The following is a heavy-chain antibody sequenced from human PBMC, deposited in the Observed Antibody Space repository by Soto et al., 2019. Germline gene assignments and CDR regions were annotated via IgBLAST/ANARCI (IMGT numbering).Heavy chain of an antibody. J-gene: IGHJ4*01. CDR2: INAGNGNT. V-gene: IGHV1-3*01. CDR1: GYTFTSYA. D-gene: IGHD3-10*01. CDR3: ARDRGSRPAPNPIYGH. Sequence: ASVKVSCKASGYTFTSYAMHWVRQAPGQRLEWMGWINAGNGNTKYSQKFQGRVTITRDTSASTAYMELSSLRSEDTAVYYCARDRGSRPAPNPIYGHWRHGTLLTVSS.